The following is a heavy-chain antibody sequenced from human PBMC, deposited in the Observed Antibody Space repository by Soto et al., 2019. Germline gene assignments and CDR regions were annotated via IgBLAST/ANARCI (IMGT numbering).Heavy chain of an antibody. J-gene: IGHJ5*02. CDR3: AQRPYPDDPSAFYYWFDP. Sequence: GESLKISCKGSGYSFSSYWIGWVRQMPGKGLEWMGSIYPGNSETRYSPSFQGQVTISADKSISTAYLQWNSLKASDTAIYYCAQRPYPDDPSAFYYWFDPWRQAPLVTVSS. CDR2: IYPGNSET. V-gene: IGHV5-51*01. D-gene: IGHD3-22*01. CDR1: GYSFSSYW.